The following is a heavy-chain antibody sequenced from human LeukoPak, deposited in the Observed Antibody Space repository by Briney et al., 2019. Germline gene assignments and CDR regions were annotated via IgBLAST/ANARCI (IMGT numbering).Heavy chain of an antibody. CDR3: ARPLVPTVSTFDY. V-gene: IGHV3-30*04. D-gene: IGHD5-12*01. J-gene: IGHJ4*02. CDR2: ISHDGGNI. Sequence: TGGSLRLSCAASGFTFSTYAMHWVRQAPGKGLEWVALISHDGGNINYVDSVKGRFTISRDNSKNTLYLQMNSLRRDDTAVYYCARPLVPTVSTFDYWGQGTLVTVSS. CDR1: GFTFSTYA.